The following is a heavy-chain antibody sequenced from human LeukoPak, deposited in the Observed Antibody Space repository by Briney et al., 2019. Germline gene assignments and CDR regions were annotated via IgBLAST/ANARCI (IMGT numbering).Heavy chain of an antibody. J-gene: IGHJ3*02. CDR1: GFTFSSYW. D-gene: IGHD6-19*01. CDR3: AREPVAGPEAFDI. Sequence: PSGSLRLACATSGFTFSSYWIHWVRQAPGNGLGWVSRINSDGSSTSYADSVQGRFTISRDNAKNTLYLQMNSLRAEDAAVYYCAREPVAGPEAFDIWGQGTMVTVSS. V-gene: IGHV3-74*01. CDR2: INSDGSST.